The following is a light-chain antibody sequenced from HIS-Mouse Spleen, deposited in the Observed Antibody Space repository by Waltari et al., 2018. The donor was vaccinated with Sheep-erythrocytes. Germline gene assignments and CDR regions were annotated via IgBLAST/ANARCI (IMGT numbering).Light chain of an antibody. CDR3: QQLNSYPPA. CDR2: AAS. V-gene: IGKV1-9*01. J-gene: IGKJ3*01. CDR1: QGISSY. Sequence: DIQLTQSPSFLSASVGDRVTITCRASQGISSYLAWYQQKPGKAPMLLIYAASTLQSGVPSRFSGSGSGTEFTLTISSLQPEDFATYYCQQLNSYPPAFGPGTKVDIK.